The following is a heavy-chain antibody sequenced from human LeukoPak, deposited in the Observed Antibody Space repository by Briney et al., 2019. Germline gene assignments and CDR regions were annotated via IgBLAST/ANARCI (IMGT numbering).Heavy chain of an antibody. CDR2: INHSGST. D-gene: IGHD1-7*01. CDR3: ARVSRGNYAIHYYYYYYMDV. Sequence: SETLSLTCAVYGGSFSGYYWSWIRQPPGKGLEWIGEINHSGSTNYNPSLKSRVTISVDTSKNQFSLKLSSVTAADTAVYYCARVSRGNYAIHYYYYYYMDVWGKGTTVTVSS. J-gene: IGHJ6*03. CDR1: GGSFSGYY. V-gene: IGHV4-34*01.